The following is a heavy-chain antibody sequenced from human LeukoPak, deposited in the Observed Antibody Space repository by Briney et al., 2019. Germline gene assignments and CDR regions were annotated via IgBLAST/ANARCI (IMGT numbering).Heavy chain of an antibody. V-gene: IGHV4-61*02. CDR3: ARDDRLSYGLFY. CDR1: GDSFSSSIYY. CDR2: IYSSGST. J-gene: IGHJ4*02. D-gene: IGHD5-18*01. Sequence: SETLSLTCSVSGDSFSSSIYYWSWIRQPAGKGLEWIGRIYSSGSTNYNPSLKSRVTMSVDTSNNQFSLKLSSVTAADTAVYYCARDDRLSYGLFYWGQGTLVTVSS.